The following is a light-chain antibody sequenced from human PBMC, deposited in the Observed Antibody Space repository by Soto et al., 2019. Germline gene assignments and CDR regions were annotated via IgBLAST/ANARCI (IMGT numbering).Light chain of an antibody. CDR3: KKSYSTLWT. Sequence: AIRMPQSPSSFSASTGDSLTITCRASQGISSYLAWYQQKPGKAPKLLIYAASTLQSGVPSRFSGSGSGTDFTLTISSLQPEDFATYYCKKSYSTLWTVGQGTKVDIK. V-gene: IGKV1-8*01. CDR2: AAS. J-gene: IGKJ1*01. CDR1: QGISSY.